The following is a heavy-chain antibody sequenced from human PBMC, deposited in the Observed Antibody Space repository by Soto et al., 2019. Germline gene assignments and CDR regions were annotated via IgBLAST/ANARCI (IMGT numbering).Heavy chain of an antibody. CDR3: ASRRDGYNYYGY. D-gene: IGHD5-12*01. CDR1: GGSISSGGYS. CDR2: IYHSGST. V-gene: IGHV4-30-2*01. J-gene: IGHJ4*02. Sequence: QLQLQESGSGLVKPSQTLSLTCAVSGGSISSGGYSWSWIRQPPGKGLEWIGYIYHSGSTYYNPSLQSRVTISVDRSQNQFSLKLSSVTAADTAVYYCASRRDGYNYYGYWGQGTLVTVSS.